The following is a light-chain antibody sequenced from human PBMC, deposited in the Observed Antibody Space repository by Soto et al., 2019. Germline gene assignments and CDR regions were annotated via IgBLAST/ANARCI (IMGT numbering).Light chain of an antibody. CDR3: AAWDDSLNGVI. V-gene: IGLV1-36*01. CDR1: RSNIGDNA. J-gene: IGLJ2*01. Sequence: QSVLTQPPSVSEAPRQRVTISCSGSRSNIGDNAVNWYQQLPGKAPKLLIYYDDLLPSGVSDRFSGSKSGTSASLAISGLQSEDEGDYYCAAWDDSLNGVIFGGGTKLTVL. CDR2: YDD.